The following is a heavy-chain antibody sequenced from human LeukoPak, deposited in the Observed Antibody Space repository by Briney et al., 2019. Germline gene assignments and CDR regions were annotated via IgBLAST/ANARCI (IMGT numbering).Heavy chain of an antibody. Sequence: PSETLSLTCTVSGGSISSYYWSWVRQPAGKGLEWVGRIYTSGSTNYKPSLKTRFPMSVDTSNNQFSLKLSSVTAADTAVYYCAMGRAYSSSWLSWFDPWGQGTLVTVSS. V-gene: IGHV4-4*07. CDR2: IYTSGST. D-gene: IGHD6-13*01. J-gene: IGHJ5*02. CDR1: GGSISSYY. CDR3: AMGRAYSSSWLSWFDP.